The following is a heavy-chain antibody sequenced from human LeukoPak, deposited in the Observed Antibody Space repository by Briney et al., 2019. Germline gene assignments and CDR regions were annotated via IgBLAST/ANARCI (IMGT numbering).Heavy chain of an antibody. CDR1: GGSISSYY. Sequence: SETLSLTCTVSGGSISSYYWSWIRQPAGKGLEWIGRIYTSGSTNYNPSLKSRVTMSVDTSKNQSSLKLSSVTAADTAVYYCARDQNYYGSGSYYHYYYYMDVWGKGTTVTVSS. CDR3: ARDQNYYGSGSYYHYYYYMDV. D-gene: IGHD3-10*01. V-gene: IGHV4-4*07. CDR2: IYTSGST. J-gene: IGHJ6*03.